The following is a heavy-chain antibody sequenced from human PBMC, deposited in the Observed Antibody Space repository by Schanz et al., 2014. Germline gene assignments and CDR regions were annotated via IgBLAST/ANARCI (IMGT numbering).Heavy chain of an antibody. CDR3: VRDAGWAFGDYHGMDV. V-gene: IGHV1-18*01. CDR2: ISVYHGHT. J-gene: IGHJ6*02. Sequence: QVQLVQSGGEVKKPGASATVSCKASGYTFNNHGISWVRQAPGQGLEWMGWISVYHGHTNYAEKVHGRVTMTTDTATSTAYMELRSLISGDTAVYYCVRDAGWAFGDYHGMDVWGQGTSVTVSS. D-gene: IGHD3-10*01. CDR1: GYTFNNHG.